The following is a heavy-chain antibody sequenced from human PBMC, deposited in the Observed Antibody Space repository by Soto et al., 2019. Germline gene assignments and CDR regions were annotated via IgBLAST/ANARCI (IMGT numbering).Heavy chain of an antibody. D-gene: IGHD3-22*01. CDR2: IIPIFGTA. CDR1: GGTFSSYA. J-gene: IGHJ3*02. V-gene: IGHV1-69*13. CDR3: ARDRPPGIVGDAFDI. Sequence: ASVKVSCKASGGTFSSYAISWVRQAPGQGLEWMGGIIPIFGTANYAQKFQGRVTITADESTSTAYMELSSLRSEDTAVYYCARDRPPGIVGDAFDIWGQGTMVTVSS.